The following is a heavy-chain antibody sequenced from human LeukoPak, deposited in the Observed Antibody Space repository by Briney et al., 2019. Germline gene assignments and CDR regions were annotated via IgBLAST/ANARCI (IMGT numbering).Heavy chain of an antibody. J-gene: IGHJ5*02. Sequence: GGSLRLSCAASGFTFSTYNMNWVRQAPGKGLEWVSFISSSNSYIYYADSVKGRFTISRDNAKNSLYLQMNSLRAEDTAVYYCAKHYDFWSGYGSNWFDPWGQGILVTVSS. V-gene: IGHV3-21*01. CDR1: GFTFSTYN. D-gene: IGHD3-3*01. CDR2: ISSSNSYI. CDR3: AKHYDFWSGYGSNWFDP.